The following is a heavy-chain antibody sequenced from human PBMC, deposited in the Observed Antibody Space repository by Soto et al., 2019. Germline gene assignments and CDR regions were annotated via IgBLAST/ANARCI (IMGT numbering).Heavy chain of an antibody. D-gene: IGHD1-26*01. Sequence: QVQLVQSGAEVKKPGASVKVSCKASGYNFTSYDINWVRQATGQGLEWMGWMIPNSGNTGYAQKFQGGLTMTRNTSISTAYMELSRLRSEDTAVYYWARGNGGSYDWFDPWGQGTLVTVSS. CDR3: ARGNGGSYDWFDP. CDR1: GYNFTSYD. V-gene: IGHV1-8*01. CDR2: MIPNSGNT. J-gene: IGHJ5*02.